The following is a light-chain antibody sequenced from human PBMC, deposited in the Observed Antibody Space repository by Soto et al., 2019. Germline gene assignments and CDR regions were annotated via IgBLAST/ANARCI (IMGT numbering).Light chain of an antibody. Sequence: QSVLTQPASVSGSPGQSITISCTGTSSDVGNYDLVSWYQQLPGKAPKFILYEGSKRPSGVSNRFSGSKSGNTASLTISGLQAEDEADYYCCSYAGSSTYVFGTGTKV. J-gene: IGLJ1*01. CDR3: CSYAGSSTYV. V-gene: IGLV2-23*01. CDR1: SSDVGNYDL. CDR2: EGS.